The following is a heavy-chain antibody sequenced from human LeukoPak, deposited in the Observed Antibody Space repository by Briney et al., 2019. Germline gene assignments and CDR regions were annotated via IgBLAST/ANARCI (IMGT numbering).Heavy chain of an antibody. CDR1: GFIFYSYA. CDR2: ITSIGGST. CDR3: TRGTGYDYVWGSYRADY. V-gene: IGHV3-64*01. Sequence: GGSLRLSCAASGFIFYSYAMHWVRQAPGRGLEYVSAITSIGGSTFYANSVKGRFTISRDNSKNTLYLQMGSLRAEDMAVYYCTRGTGYDYVWGSYRADYWGERTLVTVSS. D-gene: IGHD3-16*02. J-gene: IGHJ4*02.